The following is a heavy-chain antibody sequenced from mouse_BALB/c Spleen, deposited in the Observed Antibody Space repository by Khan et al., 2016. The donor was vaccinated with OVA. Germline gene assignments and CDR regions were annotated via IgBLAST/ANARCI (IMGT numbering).Heavy chain of an antibody. J-gene: IGHJ3*01. CDR1: GYTFTNYD. CDR2: INPYNDYT. D-gene: IGHD3-1*01. Sequence: EVQLVESGPELVKPGASVKMSCKASGYTFTNYDMHWVKQKPGQGLEWIGYINPYNDYTKFNEKFKGKATLTSDKSSSTAYMELSSLTSEDSAVYYCARCLLGLQTWFAYWGQGTLVTVSA. CDR3: ARCLLGLQTWFAY. V-gene: IGHV1S136*01.